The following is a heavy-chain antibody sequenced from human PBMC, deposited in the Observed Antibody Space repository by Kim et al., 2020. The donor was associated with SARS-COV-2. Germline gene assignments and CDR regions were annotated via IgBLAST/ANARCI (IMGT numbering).Heavy chain of an antibody. Sequence: ASVKVSCKGSGYKFSDYGVSWVRQAPGQGLEWLGWISCYTGKTNYAQKMQDRVVMTTDTSTSTVHLELRSLRSDDTAIYYCARGYYYGSGPTWYYYGMDVWGQGTTVSFSS. CDR1: GYKFSDYG. D-gene: IGHD3-10*01. J-gene: IGHJ6*02. CDR2: ISCYTGKT. V-gene: IGHV1-18*01. CDR3: ARGYYYGSGPTWYYYGMDV.